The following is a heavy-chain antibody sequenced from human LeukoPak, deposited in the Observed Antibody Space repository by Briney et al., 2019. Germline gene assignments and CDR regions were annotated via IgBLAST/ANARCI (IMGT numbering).Heavy chain of an antibody. V-gene: IGHV4-34*01. J-gene: IGHJ4*02. CDR1: GGSFSGYY. Sequence: SETLSLTCAVYGGSFSGYYWSWIRQPPGKGLEWIGEINHSGSTNYNPSLKSRVTISVDTSKNQFSLKLSSVTAADTAVYYCARVPYSSGWYGFDYWGQGTLVTVSS. D-gene: IGHD6-19*01. CDR2: INHSGST. CDR3: ARVPYSSGWYGFDY.